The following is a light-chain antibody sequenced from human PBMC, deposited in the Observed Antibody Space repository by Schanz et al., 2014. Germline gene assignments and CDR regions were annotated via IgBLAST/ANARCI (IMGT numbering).Light chain of an antibody. CDR3: QQYGSSPLYT. J-gene: IGKJ2*01. Sequence: EIVLTQSPGTLSLSPGERATLSCRASQTVNSRFLAWYQQKPGQAPRLLIYDASSRATGIPDRFSGSGSGTDFTLTISRLEPEDFAVYYCQQYGSSPLYTFGQGTKLEIK. V-gene: IGKV3-20*01. CDR2: DAS. CDR1: QTVNSRF.